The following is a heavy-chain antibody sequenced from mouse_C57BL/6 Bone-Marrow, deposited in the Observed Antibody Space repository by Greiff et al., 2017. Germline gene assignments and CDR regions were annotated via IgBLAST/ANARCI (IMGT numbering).Heavy chain of an antibody. CDR2: IRSKSSNYAT. Sequence: DVMLVESGGGLVQPKGSLKLSCAASGFTFNTYAMHWVRQAPGKGLEWVARIRSKSSNYATYYADSVKDRFTISRDDSQSMLYLQMNNLKTEDTAMYCCVRGSLYSNYVFYAMDYWGQGTSVTVSS. CDR3: VRGSLYSNYVFYAMDY. CDR1: GFTFNTYA. D-gene: IGHD2-5*01. J-gene: IGHJ4*01. V-gene: IGHV10-3*01.